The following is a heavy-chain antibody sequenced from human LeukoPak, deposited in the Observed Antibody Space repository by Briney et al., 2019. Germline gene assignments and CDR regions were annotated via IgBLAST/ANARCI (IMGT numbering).Heavy chain of an antibody. CDR1: GGTFSSYA. D-gene: IGHD3-22*01. J-gene: IGHJ6*02. V-gene: IGHV1-69*04. Sequence: GASVKVSCKASGGTFSSYAISWVRQAPGQGLEWMGRIIPSLGIENYAQKFQGRVTITADKSTSTAYMELSSRRSEDTAVYYCARDALDDSDYYSMDVWGQGTTVTVSS. CDR3: ARDALDDSDYYSMDV. CDR2: IIPSLGIE.